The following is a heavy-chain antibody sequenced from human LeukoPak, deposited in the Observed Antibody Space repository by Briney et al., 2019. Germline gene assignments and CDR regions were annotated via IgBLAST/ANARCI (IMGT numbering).Heavy chain of an antibody. CDR1: GGSFSGYY. J-gene: IGHJ5*02. CDR2: IYSSGST. D-gene: IGHD6-19*01. CDR3: ARVNQQWLVDL. V-gene: IGHV4-59*01. Sequence: SETLSLTCAVYGGSFSGYYWGWIRQPPGKGLEFIGYIYSSGSTNYNPSLKSRVTISIDTSNNQFSLKLTSMAAADTAMYYCARVNQQWLVDLWGQGTLVTVSS.